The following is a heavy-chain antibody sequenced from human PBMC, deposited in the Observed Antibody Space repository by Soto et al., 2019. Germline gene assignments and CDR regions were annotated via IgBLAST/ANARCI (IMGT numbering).Heavy chain of an antibody. V-gene: IGHV3-30*18. Sequence: QVQLVESGGGVVQPGRSLRLSCAASGFTFSSYGMHWVRQAPGKGLEWVTVISNDGSNKYYADSVKGRFTISRDNSKNKLYVHLNSLRAEDTAVYYGAQDLGGLVYTFGHWGQGTLVTVSS. J-gene: IGHJ4*02. CDR3: AQDLGGLVYTFGH. CDR2: ISNDGSNK. CDR1: GFTFSSYG. D-gene: IGHD6-19*01.